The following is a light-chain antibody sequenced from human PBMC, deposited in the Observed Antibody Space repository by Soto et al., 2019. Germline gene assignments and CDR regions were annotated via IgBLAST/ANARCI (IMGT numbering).Light chain of an antibody. Sequence: QSVLTQPHSASGTPGQRVTISCSGSSSNIGTSSVHWFQQLPGTAPKLLISTTNQRPSGVPERFSGSKSGTSASLAISGLQSEEEADYYCEAWDDSLNGHVFGTGTNVTVL. CDR1: SSNIGTSS. J-gene: IGLJ1*01. CDR3: EAWDDSLNGHV. V-gene: IGLV1-44*01. CDR2: TTN.